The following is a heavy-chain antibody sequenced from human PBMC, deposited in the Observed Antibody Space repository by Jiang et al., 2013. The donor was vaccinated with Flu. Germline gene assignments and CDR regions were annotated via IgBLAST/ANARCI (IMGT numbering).Heavy chain of an antibody. CDR2: IVPVLNVA. Sequence: AVKRPESSVTVSCKTSGDTFRSKAISWVRQAPGQGLQWMGGIVPVLNVANIPQKFQGRVTFTADNSTNTAYMEVNALRSDDTAIYYCATHARGYSSPFEFWGQGTLVTVSS. CDR3: ATHARGYSSPFEF. D-gene: IGHD6-19*01. CDR1: GDTFRSKA. V-gene: IGHV1-69*04. J-gene: IGHJ4*02.